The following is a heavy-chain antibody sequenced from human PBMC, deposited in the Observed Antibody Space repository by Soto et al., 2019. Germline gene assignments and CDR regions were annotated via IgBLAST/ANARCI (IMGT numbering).Heavy chain of an antibody. Sequence: SETLSLTCTVSGGSISSSSYYWGWIRQPPGKGLEWIGYIHYSGSVYYNPSLQSRVTISVDTSKNQFSLKLSSVTAADTAVYYCARHGFGEPFDPWGQGTLVTVSS. D-gene: IGHD3-10*01. J-gene: IGHJ5*02. CDR3: ARHGFGEPFDP. CDR2: IHYSGSV. V-gene: IGHV4-39*01. CDR1: GGSISSSSYY.